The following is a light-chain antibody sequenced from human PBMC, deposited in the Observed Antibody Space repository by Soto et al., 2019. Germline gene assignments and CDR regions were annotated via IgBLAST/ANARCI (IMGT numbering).Light chain of an antibody. V-gene: IGLV2-14*01. CDR3: FPCIVTRAYG. Sequence: QSVLTQPASVSGSPGQSITISCTGTSSDIGGHSSVSWYQQRPGEDPKLMIYDVSNRPSGVSNRFSGSKSGNTASLTISVLQSDSERGHYCFPCIVTRAYGFGTETKVTVL. J-gene: IGLJ1*01. CDR2: DVS. CDR1: SSDIGGHSS.